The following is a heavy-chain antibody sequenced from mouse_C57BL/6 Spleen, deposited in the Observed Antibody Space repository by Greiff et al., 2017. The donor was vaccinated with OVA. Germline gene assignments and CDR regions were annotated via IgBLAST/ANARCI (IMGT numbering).Heavy chain of an antibody. CDR3: AREEDGEYFDV. J-gene: IGHJ1*03. Sequence: QVQLQQSGAELVRPGTSVKVSCKASGYAFTNYLIEWVKQRPGQGLEWIGVINPGSGGTNYNEKFKGKATLTADKSSSTAYMQLSSLTSEDSAVYFCAREEDGEYFDVWGTGTTVTVSS. CDR1: GYAFTNYL. D-gene: IGHD2-3*01. CDR2: INPGSGGT. V-gene: IGHV1-54*01.